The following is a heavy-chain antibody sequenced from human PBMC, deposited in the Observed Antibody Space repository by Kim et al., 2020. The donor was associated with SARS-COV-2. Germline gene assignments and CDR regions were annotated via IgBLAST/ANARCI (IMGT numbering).Heavy chain of an antibody. D-gene: IGHD4-17*01. Sequence: GGSLRLSCAASGFTFSSYGMHWVRQAPGKGLEWVAVIWYDGSNKYYADSVKGRFTISRDNSKNTLYLQMNSLRAEDTAVYYCARDSGDYGYPGYWGQGTLVTVSS. CDR3: ARDSGDYGYPGY. CDR1: GFTFSSYG. J-gene: IGHJ4*02. V-gene: IGHV3-33*01. CDR2: IWYDGSNK.